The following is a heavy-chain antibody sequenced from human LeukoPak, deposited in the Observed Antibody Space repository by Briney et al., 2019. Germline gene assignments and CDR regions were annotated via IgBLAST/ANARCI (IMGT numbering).Heavy chain of an antibody. V-gene: IGHV1-8*01. CDR2: MNPNSGNT. CDR1: GYTFTSYD. J-gene: IGHJ4*02. Sequence: ASVTVSCKASGYTFTSYDINWVRQATGQGLEWMGWMNPNSGNTGYAQKFQGRVTMTRNTSISTAYMELSSLRSEDTAVYYCARGRGIAAAGDFDYWGQGTLVTVSS. D-gene: IGHD6-13*01. CDR3: ARGRGIAAAGDFDY.